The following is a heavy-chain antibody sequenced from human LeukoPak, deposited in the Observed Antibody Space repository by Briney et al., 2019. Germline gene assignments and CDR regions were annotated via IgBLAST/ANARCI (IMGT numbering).Heavy chain of an antibody. Sequence: SETLSLTCTVSGGSISSGSYYWSWIRQPPGKGLEWIGEINHSGSTNYNPSLKSRVTISVDTSKKQFSLKLSSVTAADTPVYYCAREVAGRYFDLWGRGTLVTVSS. CDR2: INHSGST. CDR1: GGSISSGSYY. CDR3: AREVAGRYFDL. V-gene: IGHV4-39*07. J-gene: IGHJ2*01. D-gene: IGHD2-15*01.